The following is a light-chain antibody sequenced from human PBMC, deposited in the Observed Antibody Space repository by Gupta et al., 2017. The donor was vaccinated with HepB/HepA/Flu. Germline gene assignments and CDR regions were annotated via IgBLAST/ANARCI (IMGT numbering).Light chain of an antibody. CDR3: QQYKDWPLT. J-gene: IGKJ4*01. Sequence: EIVMTQSPATLSVSPGERATLSCRASQDIKTSLAWYQHKPGQVPRPLIYDASTRASGFPARFSGSGSGTEFTLTISSLQSEDFAVYYCQQYKDWPLTFGGGTKVEIK. CDR1: QDIKTS. CDR2: DAS. V-gene: IGKV3-15*01.